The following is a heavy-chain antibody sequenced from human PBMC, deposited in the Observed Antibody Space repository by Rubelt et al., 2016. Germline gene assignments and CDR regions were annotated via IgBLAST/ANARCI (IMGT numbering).Heavy chain of an antibody. CDR3: ARDSSNWHGPFDY. CDR2: ISGSGDST. J-gene: IGHJ4*02. CDR1: GFTFSNYP. V-gene: IGHV3-23*04. D-gene: IGHD6-13*01. Sequence: EEQLVESGGRLIQPGGSLRLSCVASGFTFSNYPMTWVRQAPGKGLEWVSVISGSGDSTNYADSVKGRFTISRDNAKNSLYLQMNSLRAEDTAVYYCARDSSNWHGPFDYWGQGTLVTVSS.